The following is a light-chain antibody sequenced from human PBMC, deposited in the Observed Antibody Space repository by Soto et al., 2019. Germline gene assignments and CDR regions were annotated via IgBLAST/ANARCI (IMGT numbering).Light chain of an antibody. Sequence: QSVLTQPASVSGPPGQSITISCTGTSSDVGNYNYVSWLQQHPGKAPKLIIFEVSYRPSGISNRFSGSKSGNTASLTISGLQAEDEAVYYCSSYTTSSTLVFGPGTKVTVL. CDR1: SSDVGNYNY. V-gene: IGLV2-14*01. CDR3: SSYTTSSTLV. CDR2: EVS. J-gene: IGLJ1*01.